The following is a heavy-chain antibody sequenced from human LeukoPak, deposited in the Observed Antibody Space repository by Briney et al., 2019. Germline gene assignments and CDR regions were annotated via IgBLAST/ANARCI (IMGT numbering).Heavy chain of an antibody. CDR2: ISYDGSNK. Sequence: PGGSLRLSCAASGFTFSSYAMHWVRQAPGKGLEWVAVISYDGSNKYYADSVKGRFTISRDNSKNTLYLQMNSLRAEDTAVYYCASSYYDILTGYPNYYYYGMDVWGQGTTVTVSS. V-gene: IGHV3-30-3*01. D-gene: IGHD3-9*01. CDR1: GFTFSSYA. J-gene: IGHJ6*02. CDR3: ASSYYDILTGYPNYYYYGMDV.